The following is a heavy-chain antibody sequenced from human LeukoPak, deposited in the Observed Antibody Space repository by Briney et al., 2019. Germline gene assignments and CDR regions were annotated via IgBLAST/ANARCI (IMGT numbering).Heavy chain of an antibody. CDR1: GGSFSGYY. CDR3: ARWWDIVVVPAARSYGMDV. CDR2: INHSGST. V-gene: IGHV4-34*01. Sequence: SETLSLTCAVYGGSFSGYYWSWIRQPPGKGLEWIGEINHSGSTNYNPSLKSRVTISVDTSKNQFSLKLSSVTAADTAVYYCARWWDIVVVPAARSYGMDVWGQGTTVTVSS. J-gene: IGHJ6*02. D-gene: IGHD2-2*01.